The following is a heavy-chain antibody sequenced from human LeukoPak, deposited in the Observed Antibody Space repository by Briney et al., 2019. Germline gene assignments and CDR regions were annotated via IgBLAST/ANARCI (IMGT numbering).Heavy chain of an antibody. Sequence: GGCLRLSCAASGFTFSNYWMGWVRLAPGKGLECDSAISNGGGSTYYADSVRGRFTISRDNSKNTLFLQVNSLRAEDSAVYYCTVSSFSSTWYSWVHWGQGTLVTVSS. V-gene: IGHV3-23*01. CDR3: TVSSFSSTWYSWVH. D-gene: IGHD6-13*01. CDR1: GFTFSNYW. J-gene: IGHJ4*02. CDR2: ISNGGGST.